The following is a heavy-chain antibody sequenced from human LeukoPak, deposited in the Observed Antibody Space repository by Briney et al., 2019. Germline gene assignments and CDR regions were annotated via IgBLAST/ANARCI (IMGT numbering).Heavy chain of an antibody. CDR1: GGSISSYY. J-gene: IGHJ5*02. Sequence: SETLSLTCTVSGGSISSYYWSWIRQPPGKGLEWIGYIYYSGSTNYNPSLKSRVTISVDTSKNQFSLKLSSVTAADTAVYYCARGSGIAAAENWFDPWGQGTLVTVSS. D-gene: IGHD6-13*01. CDR3: ARGSGIAAAENWFDP. CDR2: IYYSGST. V-gene: IGHV4-59*01.